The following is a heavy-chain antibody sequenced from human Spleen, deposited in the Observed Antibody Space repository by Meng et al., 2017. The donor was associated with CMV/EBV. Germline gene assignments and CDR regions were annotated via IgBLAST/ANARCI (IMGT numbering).Heavy chain of an antibody. CDR1: GVTFSSCT. CDR3: ARRRKVGATPGGWFDP. Sequence: SVKVSCKASGVTFSSCTLSWVRQAPGQGLEWMGGITPIFGVAQYSQNFQGRVTITADEYTNTAYMELSSLRSEDTAVYYCARRRKVGATPGGWFDPWGQGTLVTVSS. V-gene: IGHV1-69*13. CDR2: ITPIFGVA. D-gene: IGHD1-26*01. J-gene: IGHJ5*02.